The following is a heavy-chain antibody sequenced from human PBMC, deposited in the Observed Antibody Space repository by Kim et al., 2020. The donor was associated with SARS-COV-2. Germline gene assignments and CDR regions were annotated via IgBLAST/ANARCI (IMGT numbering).Heavy chain of an antibody. D-gene: IGHD1-26*01. CDR2: TNNHGGST. CDR1: GFTFSDFA. Sequence: GGSLRLSCVASGFTFSDFAMGWVRQAPGKGLEWVALTNNHGGSTYYADSVKGRFTISKDNSRNTLPLQMNSLRGDDTAVYHCVKDRWVGAITAYFDYWGQGLLVTVSP. J-gene: IGHJ4*02. V-gene: IGHV3-23*01. CDR3: VKDRWVGAITAYFDY.